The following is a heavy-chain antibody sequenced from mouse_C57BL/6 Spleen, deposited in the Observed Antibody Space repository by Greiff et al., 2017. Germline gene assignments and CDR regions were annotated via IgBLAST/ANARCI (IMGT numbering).Heavy chain of an antibody. CDR3: ARLRPMDDYDGFAY. CDR2: IYPGSGST. Sequence: QVQLKQPGAELVKPGASVKMSCKASGYTFTSYWITWVKQRPGQGLEWIGDIYPGSGSTNYNEKFKSKATLTVDTSSSTAYMQLSSLTSEDSAVYYCARLRPMDDYDGFAYWGQGTLVTVSA. CDR1: GYTFTSYW. V-gene: IGHV1-55*01. D-gene: IGHD2-4*01. J-gene: IGHJ3*01.